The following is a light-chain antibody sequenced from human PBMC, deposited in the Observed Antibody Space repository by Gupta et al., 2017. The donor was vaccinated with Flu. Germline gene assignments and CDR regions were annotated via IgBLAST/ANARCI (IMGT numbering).Light chain of an antibody. J-gene: IGKJ2*01. CDR3: QQPNSYPPST. CDR1: QGISSY. Sequence: DIQLTQSPSFLSASVGDRVTITCRASQGISSYLAWYQQKPGKAPKLLIYAASTLQSGVPSRFSGSGYGTEFTLTISSRQPEDFATYYCQQPNSYPPSTFGQGTKMEIK. V-gene: IGKV1-9*01. CDR2: AAS.